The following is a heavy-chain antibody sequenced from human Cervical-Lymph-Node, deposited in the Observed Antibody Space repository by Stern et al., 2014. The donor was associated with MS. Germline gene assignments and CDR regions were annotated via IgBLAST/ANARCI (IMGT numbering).Heavy chain of an antibody. CDR3: ARHPAAAGTGVHLEY. V-gene: IGHV3-33*01. Sequence: VQLLESGGGVVQPERSLRLSCAASGFSFSSYGMYWVRQAPGKGLEGVSVIWHDGKNEYYADSVKGRFTISRDNAKSTVYLQMNSLRDEDTAVYFCARHPAAAGTGVHLEYWGQGTLVIVSS. CDR2: IWHDGKNE. CDR1: GFSFSSYG. D-gene: IGHD6-13*01. J-gene: IGHJ4*02.